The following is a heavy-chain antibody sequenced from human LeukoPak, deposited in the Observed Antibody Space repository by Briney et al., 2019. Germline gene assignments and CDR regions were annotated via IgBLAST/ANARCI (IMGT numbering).Heavy chain of an antibody. CDR3: ARHTSGCSYGYGFDY. CDR2: FYYSGST. J-gene: IGHJ4*02. V-gene: IGHV4-39*01. CDR1: GGSISSSNYY. Sequence: SETLSLTCTVSGGSISSSNYYWGWIRQPPGKGLEWIGSFYYSGSTYYNPSLKSRVTMSVDTSKNQFSLKLSSVTAADTAMYYCARHTSGCSYGYGFDYWGQGTLVTVSS. D-gene: IGHD5-18*01.